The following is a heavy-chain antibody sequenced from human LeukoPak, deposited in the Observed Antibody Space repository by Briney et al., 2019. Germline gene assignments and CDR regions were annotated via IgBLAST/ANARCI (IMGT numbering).Heavy chain of an antibody. CDR2: ITTSTGKP. CDR3: ARDASMINFDY. D-gene: IGHD3-16*01. CDR1: GYTFTTYG. Sequence: ASVKVPCKASGYTFTTYGITWLRQAPGQGLEWMGWITTSTGKPTYAQGFTGRFVFSLDTSVSTTYLHINSLKAEDTAVYYCARDASMINFDYWGQGSLVTVSS. J-gene: IGHJ4*02. V-gene: IGHV7-4-1*02.